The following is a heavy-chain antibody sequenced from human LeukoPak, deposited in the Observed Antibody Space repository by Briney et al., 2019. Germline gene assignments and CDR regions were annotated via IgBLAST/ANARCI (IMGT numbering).Heavy chain of an antibody. CDR2: IYHSGST. CDR1: GYSISSGYY. J-gene: IGHJ6*03. Sequence: SETLSLTCTVSGYSISSGYYWGWIRQPPGKGLEWIGSIYHSGSTYYNPSLKSRVTISVDTPKNQFSLKLSSVTAADTAVYYCARVGYDILTGYYKEYYYMDVWGKGTTVTVSS. CDR3: ARVGYDILTGYYKEYYYMDV. V-gene: IGHV4-38-2*02. D-gene: IGHD3-9*01.